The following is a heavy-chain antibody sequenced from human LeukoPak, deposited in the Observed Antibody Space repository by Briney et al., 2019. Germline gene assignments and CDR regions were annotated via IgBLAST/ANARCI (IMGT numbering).Heavy chain of an antibody. D-gene: IGHD5-24*01. J-gene: IGHJ4*02. CDR2: IYYSGSS. CDR1: GGSINNGGYY. Sequence: SQTMSLTCTVSGGSINNGGYYWSWIRQHPGKGLEWIGYIYYSGSSYYNPSLRSRVTISVDTSKNHFSLKLSSVTAADTAVYYCARNRDGYNSFDYWGQGTLVTVSS. V-gene: IGHV4-31*03. CDR3: ARNRDGYNSFDY.